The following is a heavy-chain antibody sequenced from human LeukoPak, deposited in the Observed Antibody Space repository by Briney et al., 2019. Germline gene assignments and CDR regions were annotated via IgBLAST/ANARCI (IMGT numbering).Heavy chain of an antibody. CDR2: ISSSSSYI. CDR3: ARGRYGDYGDY. V-gene: IGHV3-21*01. Sequence: GGSLRLSCAASGFTFSGYTMNWVRQAPGKGLEWVSSISSSSSYIYYADSVKGRFTISRDNAKNSLYLQMNSLRAEDTAVYYCARGRYGDYGDYWGQGTLVTVSS. CDR1: GFTFSGYT. J-gene: IGHJ4*02. D-gene: IGHD4-17*01.